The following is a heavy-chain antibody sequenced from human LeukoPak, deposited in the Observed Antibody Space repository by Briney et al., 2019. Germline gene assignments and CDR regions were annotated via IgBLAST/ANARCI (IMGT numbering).Heavy chain of an antibody. V-gene: IGHV1-2*02. D-gene: IGHD2-2*01. Sequence: ASVTVSCTSSEYTFTVHYMYWVRHAPGQGLEWMGWINPNSGDTNYAQKFQGRVTMTRDTSISTAYMDLNRLTSDDTAVYYCARRLTTSQDLDYWGQGTLVTVSS. J-gene: IGHJ4*02. CDR2: INPNSGDT. CDR1: EYTFTVHY. CDR3: ARRLTTSQDLDY.